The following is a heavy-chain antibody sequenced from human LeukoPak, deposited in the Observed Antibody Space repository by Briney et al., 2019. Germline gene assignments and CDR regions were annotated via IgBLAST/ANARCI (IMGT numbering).Heavy chain of an antibody. D-gene: IGHD4-17*01. V-gene: IGHV1-8*02. CDR2: MNPNSGNT. CDR1: GYTFTSYD. CDR3: ARDGPLDYGRADAFDI. Sequence: ASVKVSCKASGYTFTSYDINWVRQATGQGLEWMGWMNPNSGNTSYAQKFQGRVTMTRDTSTSTVYMELSSLRSEDTAVYYCARDGPLDYGRADAFDIWGQGTMVTVSS. J-gene: IGHJ3*02.